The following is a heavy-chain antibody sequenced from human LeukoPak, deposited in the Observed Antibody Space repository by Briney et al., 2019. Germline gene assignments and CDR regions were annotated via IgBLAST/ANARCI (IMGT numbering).Heavy chain of an antibody. D-gene: IGHD2-21*02. Sequence: GASVTVSCKASGYTFTSYAMHWVRQAPGQRLECMGWINTGNGNTKYSQKFQGRVTITRDTSASTAYMDLSSLRSEDTAVYYCARNTETAIPLPYYFDYWGQGTLVTVPS. CDR1: GYTFTSYA. CDR2: INTGNGNT. J-gene: IGHJ4*02. CDR3: ARNTETAIPLPYYFDY. V-gene: IGHV1-3*04.